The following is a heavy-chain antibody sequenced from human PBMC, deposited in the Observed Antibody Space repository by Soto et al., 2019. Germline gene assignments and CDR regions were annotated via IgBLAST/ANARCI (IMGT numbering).Heavy chain of an antibody. CDR1: GFTFSSYA. J-gene: IGHJ3*02. CDR3: AKDRLFNTFDI. V-gene: IGHV3-23*01. CDR2: ISGSGGST. Sequence: GGSLRLSCAASGFTFSSYAMNWVRQAPGKGLEWVSAISGSGGSTYYADSVKGRFTISRDNSKNTVYLQMNSLRAEDTAVYYCAKDRLFNTFDIWGQGTMVTVSS.